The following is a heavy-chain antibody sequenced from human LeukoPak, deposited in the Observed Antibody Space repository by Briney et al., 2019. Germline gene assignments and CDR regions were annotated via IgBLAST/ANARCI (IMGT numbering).Heavy chain of an antibody. CDR3: AKDQVIAVAGTSYYFDY. CDR1: GFAFSSYG. V-gene: IGHV3-30*18. J-gene: IGHJ4*02. Sequence: GGSLRLSCAASGFAFSSYGMHWVRQAPGKGLEWVAVISYDGSNKYYADSVKGRFTISRDNSKNTLYLQMNSLRAEDTAVYYCAKDQVIAVAGTSYYFDYWGQGTLVTVSS. D-gene: IGHD6-19*01. CDR2: ISYDGSNK.